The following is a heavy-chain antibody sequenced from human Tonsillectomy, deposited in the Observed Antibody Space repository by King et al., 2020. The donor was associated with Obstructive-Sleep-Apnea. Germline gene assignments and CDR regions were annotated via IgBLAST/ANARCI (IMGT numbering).Heavy chain of an antibody. CDR3: ARYAYAAVGSTDYFDY. V-gene: IGHV1-18*04. CDR2: ISVYNGDT. Sequence: VQLVESGVEVKKPGASVKVSCKASGYTFTSYGITWVRLDPGQGLEWMGWISVYNGDTKYAQKFQGRVTMTTDTSTNTAYMELRSLRSDDTAVYYCARYAYAAVGSTDYFDYWGQGTLVTVSS. CDR1: GYTFTSYG. D-gene: IGHD6-13*01. J-gene: IGHJ4*02.